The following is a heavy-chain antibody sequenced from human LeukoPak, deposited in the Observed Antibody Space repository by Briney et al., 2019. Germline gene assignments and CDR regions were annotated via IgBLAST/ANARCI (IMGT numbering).Heavy chain of an antibody. CDR1: GFTFSSYS. CDR2: ISSSSSYM. D-gene: IGHD4/OR15-4a*01. Sequence: GGCLRLSCAASGFTFSSYSMNWVRQAPGKGLEWVSSISSSSSYMYYADSVKGRFTISRDNAKNSLYLQMNSLRAEDTAVYYCARAVLARLVDYWGQGTLVTVSS. CDR3: ARAVLARLVDY. J-gene: IGHJ4*02. V-gene: IGHV3-21*01.